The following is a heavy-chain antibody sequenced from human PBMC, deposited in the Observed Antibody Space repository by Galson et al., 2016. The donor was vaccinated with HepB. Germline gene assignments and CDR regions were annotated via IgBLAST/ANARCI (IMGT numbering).Heavy chain of an antibody. D-gene: IGHD1-26*01. J-gene: IGHJ4*02. CDR3: AKDGRSGYPPSYFAGYYFDY. CDR2: ISGSDDYR. CDR1: GFTFSTYA. V-gene: IGHV3-23*01. Sequence: SLRLSCAASGFTFSTYAMTWVRQAPGKGLEWVSVISGSDDYRYYADSVKGRFTISRDNSENTLYLQMNSLRAEDTAVYYCAKDGRSGYPPSYFAGYYFDYWGQGTLVTVSS.